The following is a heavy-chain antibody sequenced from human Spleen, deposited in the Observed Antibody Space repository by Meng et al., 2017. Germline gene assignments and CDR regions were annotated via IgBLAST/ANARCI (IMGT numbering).Heavy chain of an antibody. V-gene: IGHV3-21*01. CDR1: GFTFSNYN. CDR3: ARDPPYHYDNYFDY. Sequence: VEPVELGGGLVKPGGSLRLSCAASGFTFSNYNMNWVRQAPGKGLEWVSSISSTSSDIFDADSVKGRFTISRDNAKNSLYLQMNNLRAEDTAVYYCARDPPYHYDNYFDYWGQGTLVTVSS. CDR2: ISSTSSDI. J-gene: IGHJ4*02. D-gene: IGHD3-22*01.